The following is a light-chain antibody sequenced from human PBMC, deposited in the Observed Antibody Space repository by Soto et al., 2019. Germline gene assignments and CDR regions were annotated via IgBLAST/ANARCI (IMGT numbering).Light chain of an antibody. Sequence: EIVLTQSPGTLSLSPGERVTLSCRASQSVTRYLAWYQQKPGQAPRLLISDASGRATGIPDRFSGSGSETDFSLIINRLEPEDFAVYFCQQYGSSPITFGQGTRLESK. J-gene: IGKJ5*01. CDR1: QSVTRY. CDR3: QQYGSSPIT. V-gene: IGKV3-20*01. CDR2: DAS.